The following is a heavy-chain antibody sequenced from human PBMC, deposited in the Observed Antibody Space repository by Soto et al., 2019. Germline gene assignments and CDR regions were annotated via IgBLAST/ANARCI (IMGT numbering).Heavy chain of an antibody. V-gene: IGHV4-4*02. J-gene: IGHJ4*02. CDR1: GDSISSPNW. Sequence: QVQLQESGPGLVKPSETLSLTCAVSGDSISSPNWWSWYRQPPGKGLELIGEMFASGSSNYNPPLNGRVTISLDTSKNHFSLKLTSLAAADTAIYYCAREGFDHRPDYWGQGIPVTVSS. CDR3: AREGFDHRPDY. CDR2: MFASGSS.